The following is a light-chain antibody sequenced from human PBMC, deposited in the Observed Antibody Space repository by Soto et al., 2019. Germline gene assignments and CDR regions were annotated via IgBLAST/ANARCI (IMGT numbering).Light chain of an antibody. CDR3: AAWDDRVNGVV. CDR2: TNN. Sequence: QSVLTQPPSASGTPGQSITISCSGSSSNIGTNTLNWYQHLPGTAPKLLFYTNNQRPSGVADRFSGSKSGTSASLAISGLQSEDEADYYCAAWDDRVNGVVFGGGTQLTVL. CDR1: SSNIGTNT. J-gene: IGLJ2*01. V-gene: IGLV1-44*01.